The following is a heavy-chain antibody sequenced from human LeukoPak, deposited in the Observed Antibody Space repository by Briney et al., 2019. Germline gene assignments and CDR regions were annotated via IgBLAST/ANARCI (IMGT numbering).Heavy chain of an antibody. CDR3: AELGITMIGGV. CDR2: ITPRGDYI. D-gene: IGHD3-10*02. V-gene: IGHV3-21*01. J-gene: IGHJ6*04. CDR1: GFTFNDYT. Sequence: GGSLRLSCAASGFTFNDYTMSWVRQAPGKGLEWVSSITPRGDYIYDADSLKGRFTISRDNAKNSLYLQMSSLRAEDTAVYYCAELGITMIGGVWGKGTTVTISS.